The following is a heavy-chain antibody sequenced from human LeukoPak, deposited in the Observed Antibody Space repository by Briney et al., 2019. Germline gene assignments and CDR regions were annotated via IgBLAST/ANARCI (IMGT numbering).Heavy chain of an antibody. V-gene: IGHV3-23*01. CDR1: GFTFSGYA. Sequence: PGGSLRLSCAASGFTFSGYAMSWVRQAPGKGLEWVSAISGSGGSTYYADSVKGRFTISRDNSKNTLYLQMNSLRAEDTAVYYCAKGRWELRTFFDYWGQGTLVTVSS. CDR2: ISGSGGST. J-gene: IGHJ4*02. CDR3: AKGRWELRTFFDY. D-gene: IGHD1-26*01.